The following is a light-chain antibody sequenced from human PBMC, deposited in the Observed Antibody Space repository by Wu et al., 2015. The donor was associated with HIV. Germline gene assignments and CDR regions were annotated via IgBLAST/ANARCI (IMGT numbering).Light chain of an antibody. CDR2: AAS. Sequence: EIVMTQSPDTLSLSPGESATLSCRASQGVGKYVAWYQQKPGQAPRLLVSAASTRASGVPARFSGSGSGTEFALTIDSLQAEDSAIYFCQQYEHWPPLTFGGGTTVEI. J-gene: IGKJ4*01. CDR3: QQYEHWPPLT. V-gene: IGKV3-15*01. CDR1: QGVGKY.